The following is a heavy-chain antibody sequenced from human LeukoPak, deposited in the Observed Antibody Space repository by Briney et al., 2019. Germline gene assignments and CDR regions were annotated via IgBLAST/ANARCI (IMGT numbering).Heavy chain of an antibody. CDR2: ISSSSSYI. J-gene: IGHJ4*02. CDR3: ARDAEPGIAVAGNGFDY. Sequence: GGSLRLSCAASGFTFSSYSMNWVRQAPGKGLEWVPSISSSSSYIYYADSVKGRFTISRDNAKNSLYLQMNSLRAEDMAVYYCARDAEPGIAVAGNGFDYWGQGTLVTVSS. CDR1: GFTFSSYS. V-gene: IGHV3-21*01. D-gene: IGHD6-19*01.